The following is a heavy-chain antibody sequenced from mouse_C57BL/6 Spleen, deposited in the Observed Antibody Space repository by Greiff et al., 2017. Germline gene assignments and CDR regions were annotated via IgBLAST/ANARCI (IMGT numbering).Heavy chain of an antibody. Sequence: EVQLVESGGDLVKPGGSLKLSCAASGFTFSSYGMSWVRPTPDKRLEWVATISSGGSYTYYPDSVKGRFTISRDNAKNTLYLQMSSLKSEDTAMYYCARHGSYLDYWGQGTTLTVSS. CDR1: GFTFSSYG. V-gene: IGHV5-6*01. CDR3: ARHGSYLDY. CDR2: ISSGGSYT. D-gene: IGHD6-1*01. J-gene: IGHJ2*01.